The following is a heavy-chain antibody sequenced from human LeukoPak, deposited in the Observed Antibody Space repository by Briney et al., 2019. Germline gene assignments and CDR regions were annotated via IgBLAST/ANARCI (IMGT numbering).Heavy chain of an antibody. V-gene: IGHV3-7*01. CDR1: GFTFSSYW. CDR3: AREYGHYYYYYMDV. J-gene: IGHJ6*03. CDR2: IKQDGSEK. D-gene: IGHD4-17*01. Sequence: GGSLRLSCAASGFTFSSYWMSWVRQAPGKGLEWVANIKQDGSEKYYVDSVKGRFTISRDNAKKSLYLQMNSLRAEDTAVYYCAREYGHYYYYYMDVWGKGTTVTVSS.